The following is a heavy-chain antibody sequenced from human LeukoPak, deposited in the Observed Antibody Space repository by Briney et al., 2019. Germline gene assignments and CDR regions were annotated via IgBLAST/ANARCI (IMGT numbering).Heavy chain of an antibody. Sequence: GGSLRLSCAASGFTVSNKYMTWVRQAPGKGLEWVSVIYSGAGTDYADSVKGRFTISRHNSKNTLYLQMNSLRTEDTAVYYCARMYFDFWRNIXXSRYXMDVWGXGTTVTVS. CDR1: GFTVSNKY. J-gene: IGHJ6*02. D-gene: IGHD3-3*01. V-gene: IGHV3-53*04. CDR2: IYSGAGT. CDR3: ARMYFDFWRNIXXSRYXMDV.